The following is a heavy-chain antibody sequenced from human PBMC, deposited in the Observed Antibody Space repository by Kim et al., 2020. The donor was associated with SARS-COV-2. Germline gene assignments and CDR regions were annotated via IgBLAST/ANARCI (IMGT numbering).Heavy chain of an antibody. J-gene: IGHJ4*02. CDR1: GFTFSSYA. D-gene: IGHD6-19*01. CDR3: AKRGPISGWLYDY. V-gene: IGHV3-23*01. CDR2: ISGSGGST. Sequence: GGSLRLSCAASGFTFSSYAMSWVRQAPRKGLEWVSGISGSGGSTYYADSVKGRFTISRDNSKNTLYLQMNSLRAEDTAVYYCAKRGPISGWLYDYWGQGTLVTVSS.